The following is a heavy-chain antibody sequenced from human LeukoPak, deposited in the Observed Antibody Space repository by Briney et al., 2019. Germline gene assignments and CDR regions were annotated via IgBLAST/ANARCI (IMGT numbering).Heavy chain of an antibody. CDR1: GFTFSTYN. D-gene: IGHD2-2*01. V-gene: IGHV3-48*01. CDR3: AALYCSSTSCNGDLDY. CDR2: ISSSSGTI. Sequence: GGSLRLSCAASGFTFSTYNMNWVRQAPGKGLEWVSYISSSSGTIYYADSVKGRFTISRDNAKNSLYLQMNSLRAEDTSVYYCAALYCSSTSCNGDLDYWGQGTLVTVSS. J-gene: IGHJ4*02.